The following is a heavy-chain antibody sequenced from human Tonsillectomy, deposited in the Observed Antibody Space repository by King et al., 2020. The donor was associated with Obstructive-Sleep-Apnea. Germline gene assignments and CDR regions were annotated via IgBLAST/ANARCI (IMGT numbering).Heavy chain of an antibody. D-gene: IGHD6-6*01. J-gene: IGHJ6*02. CDR3: ARGASKILSSGMDV. CDR1: GFTFSTFA. CDR2: ISFDGSYK. Sequence: VQLVESGGGVVQPGRSLRLSCAASGFTFSTFALHWVRQAPGKGLEGVTIISFDGSYKYCADSVKGRFTISRDNSKNTLYLQMNSLRAEDTAVYYCARGASKILSSGMDVWGQGTTVTVSS. V-gene: IGHV3-30*04.